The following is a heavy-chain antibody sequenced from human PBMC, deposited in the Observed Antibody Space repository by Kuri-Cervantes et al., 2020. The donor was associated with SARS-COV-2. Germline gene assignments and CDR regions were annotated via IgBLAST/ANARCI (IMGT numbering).Heavy chain of an antibody. Sequence: SQTLSLTCAVYGGSFSGYYWSWIRQPPGKGLEWIGYIYYSGSTNYNPSLKSRVTISVDTSKNQFSLKLSSVTAADTAVYYCARDYGDYEPLTSGVVDWGQGTLVTVSS. CDR2: IYYSGST. V-gene: IGHV4-59*12. CDR3: ARDYGDYEPLTSGVVD. J-gene: IGHJ4*02. D-gene: IGHD4-17*01. CDR1: GGSFSGYY.